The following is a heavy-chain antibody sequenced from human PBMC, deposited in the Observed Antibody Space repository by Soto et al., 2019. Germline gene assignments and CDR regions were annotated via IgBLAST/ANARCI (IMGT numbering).Heavy chain of an antibody. CDR2: IYYSGST. CDR3: ARDRSIPAADDYYFYGMDV. Sequence: SETLSLTCTVSGGSISRYHWSWIRQPPGKGLEWIGYIYYSGSTKYNPSLKSRVTISVDTSNNQFSLKLNSVTAADTAVYYCARDRSIPAADDYYFYGMDVWGQGTTVTVSS. D-gene: IGHD6-6*01. V-gene: IGHV4-59*01. J-gene: IGHJ6*02. CDR1: GGSISRYH.